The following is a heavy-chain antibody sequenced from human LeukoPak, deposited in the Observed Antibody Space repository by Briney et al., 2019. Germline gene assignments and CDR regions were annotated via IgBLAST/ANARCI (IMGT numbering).Heavy chain of an antibody. V-gene: IGHV4-59*01. Sequence: SETLSLTCTVSGGSISSYYWSWIRQPPGKALEWIGYIYYSGSTNYNPSLKSRVTISVDTSKNQFSLKLSSVTAADTAVYYCARNMVRGMYYYYGMDVWGQGTTVTVSS. CDR1: GGSISSYY. CDR2: IYYSGST. D-gene: IGHD3-10*01. CDR3: ARNMVRGMYYYYGMDV. J-gene: IGHJ6*02.